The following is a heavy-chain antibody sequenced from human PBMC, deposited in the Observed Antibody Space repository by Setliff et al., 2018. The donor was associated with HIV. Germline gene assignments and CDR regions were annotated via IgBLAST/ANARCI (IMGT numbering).Heavy chain of an antibody. CDR3: AREGPPVDVAGRYLQH. V-gene: IGHV3-74*01. CDR1: GYTFSNYW. CDR2: IKTDSSST. D-gene: IGHD2-15*01. Sequence: PGGSLRLSCAVSGYTFSNYWMHWVRQVPGKGLEWVSRIKTDSSSTDYADSVKGRFTISRDNGRNTLYLQMNSLRDEDSAVYHCAREGPPVDVAGRYLQHWGRGTLVTVSS. J-gene: IGHJ1*01.